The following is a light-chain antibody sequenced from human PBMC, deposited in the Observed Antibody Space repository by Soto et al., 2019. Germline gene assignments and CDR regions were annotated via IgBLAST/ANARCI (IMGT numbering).Light chain of an antibody. V-gene: IGKV2-28*01. CDR2: LGS. CDR1: QSLLHSNGYNY. Sequence: VMTQSPLSLPVTPGEPASISCRSSQSLLHSNGYNYLDWYLQKPGQSPQLLIYLGSNRASGVPDRFSGSGSGTDFTLKISRVEAEDVGVYYCMQALQTPRTFGQGTKVEIK. CDR3: MQALQTPRT. J-gene: IGKJ1*01.